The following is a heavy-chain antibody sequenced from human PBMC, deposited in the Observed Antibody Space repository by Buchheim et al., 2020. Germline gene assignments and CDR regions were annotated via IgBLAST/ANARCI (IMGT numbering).Heavy chain of an antibody. CDR1: GASISSSDW. V-gene: IGHV4-4*02. D-gene: IGHD3-10*01. J-gene: IGHJ4*02. Sequence: QVQMQESGPGLVKPSDTLSLTCAVSGASISSSDWWSWVRQPPGKGLYWIGEIHHSGGTNYNPSLKSRVTMSVDKSNDQFSLKLTSVTAADTAVYYCARVSGLGGSKDSWGQGTL. CDR3: ARVSGLGGSKDS. CDR2: IHHSGGT.